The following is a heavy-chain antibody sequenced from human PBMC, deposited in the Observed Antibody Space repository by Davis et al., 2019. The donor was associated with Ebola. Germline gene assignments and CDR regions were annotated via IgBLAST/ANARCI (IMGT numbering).Heavy chain of an antibody. Sequence: SETLSLTCTVSGGSISGYYWSWIRQSPGKGLEWIGYIYYSGSTNYSPSLRSRVTISVDTSKNQFSLKLSSVTAADTAVYYCARDIGLGYYDSSGYLFDYWGQGTLVTVSS. V-gene: IGHV4-59*01. CDR2: IYYSGST. J-gene: IGHJ4*02. D-gene: IGHD3-22*01. CDR3: ARDIGLGYYDSSGYLFDY. CDR1: GGSISGYY.